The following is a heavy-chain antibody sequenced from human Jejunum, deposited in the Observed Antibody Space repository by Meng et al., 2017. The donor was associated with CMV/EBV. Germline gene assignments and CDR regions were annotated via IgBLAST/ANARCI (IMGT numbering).Heavy chain of an antibody. J-gene: IGHJ4*02. CDR3: VRGGGGSYYGFR. CDR2: IKSDGSGT. Sequence: AASGITFSNYWMHWVHQGPGKGLVWVSRIKSDGSGTTYADSVKGRFTVSRDNAKNTLYLQMDSLRAEDTAVYYCVRGGGGSYYGFRWGRGTLVTVSS. CDR1: GITFSNYW. V-gene: IGHV3-74*01. D-gene: IGHD3/OR15-3a*01.